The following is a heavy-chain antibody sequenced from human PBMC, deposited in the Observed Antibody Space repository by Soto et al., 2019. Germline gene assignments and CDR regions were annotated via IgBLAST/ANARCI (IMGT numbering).Heavy chain of an antibody. D-gene: IGHD1-26*01. V-gene: IGHV3-53*04. J-gene: IGHJ6*03. CDR2: IYSGGST. CDR3: GRVGPTGYYYYYMDV. CDR1: GFTVSSNY. Sequence: GGSLRLSCAASGFTVSSNYMSWVRQAPGKGLEWVSVIYSGGSTYYADSVKGRFTISRHNSKNTLYLQMNSLRAEDTAVYYCGRVGPTGYYYYYMDVWGKGTTVTVSS.